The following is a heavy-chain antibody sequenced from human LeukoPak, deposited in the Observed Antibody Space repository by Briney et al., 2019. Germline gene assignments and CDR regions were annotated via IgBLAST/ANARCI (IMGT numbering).Heavy chain of an antibody. CDR3: AKDPRYVWGSYGSSFDY. D-gene: IGHD3-16*02. CDR1: GFTFDDYA. CDR2: ISWNSGSI. J-gene: IGHJ4*02. V-gene: IGHV3-9*03. Sequence: GRSLRLSCAASGFTFDDYAMHWVRQAPGKGLEWVSGISWNSGSIGYADSVKGRFTISRDNAKNSLYLQMNSLRAEDMALYYCAKDPRYVWGSYGSSFDYWGQGTLVTVSS.